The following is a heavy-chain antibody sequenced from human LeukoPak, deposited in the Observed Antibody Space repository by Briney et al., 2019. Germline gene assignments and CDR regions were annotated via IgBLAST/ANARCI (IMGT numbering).Heavy chain of an antibody. J-gene: IGHJ6*02. Sequence: PGGSLRLSCAASGFTFSSYAMSWVRQAPGKGLEWVSAISGSGGSTYYADSVKGRFTISRDNSKNTLYLQMNSLRAEDTAVYYCAKGRRYFDWLLELSYYYYGMDVWGQGTTVTVSS. CDR2: ISGSGGST. CDR3: AKGRRYFDWLLELSYYYYGMDV. D-gene: IGHD3-9*01. V-gene: IGHV3-23*01. CDR1: GFTFSSYA.